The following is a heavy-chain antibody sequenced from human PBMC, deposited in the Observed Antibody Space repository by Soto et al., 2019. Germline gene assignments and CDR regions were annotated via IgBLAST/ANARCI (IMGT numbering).Heavy chain of an antibody. J-gene: IGHJ4*02. CDR2: ISYDGSNK. D-gene: IGHD3-22*01. CDR1: GFTFSSYA. V-gene: IGHV3-30-3*01. CDR3: ARRGYYYDSSGYSLDY. Sequence: GGSLRLSCAASGFTFSSYAMHWVRQAPGKGLEWVAVISYDGSNKYYADSVKGRFTISRDNSKNTLYLQMNSLRAEDTAVYYCARRGYYYDSSGYSLDYWGQGTLVTVSS.